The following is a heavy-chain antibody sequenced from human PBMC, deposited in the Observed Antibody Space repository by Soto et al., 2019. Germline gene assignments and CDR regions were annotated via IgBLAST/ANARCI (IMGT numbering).Heavy chain of an antibody. V-gene: IGHV3-23*01. CDR3: AKVSGSWHFDL. CDR1: GITLSSNA. D-gene: IGHD6-25*01. J-gene: IGHJ2*01. CDR2: ISGSGGRT. Sequence: DVELLESGGGLVQSGGSLRLSCAASGITLSSNAMSWVRQAPGMGLEWVSGISGSGGRTYYADSVKGRFTISRDNSKNTLYVQIDSLRAEDTAVYYCAKVSGSWHFDLWGRGTLVTVSS.